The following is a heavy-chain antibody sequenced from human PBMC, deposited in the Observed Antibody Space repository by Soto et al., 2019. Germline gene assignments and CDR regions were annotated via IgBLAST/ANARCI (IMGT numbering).Heavy chain of an antibody. CDR2: ISSRSSTI. Sequence: PGGSLRLSCAASGSTFGDYSMNWVRQAPGKGLEWVSYISSRSSTIYYADSVKGRFTISRDNAKNSLYLQMNSLRAEDTAVYYCARLYYDFWSGYSYYYMDVWGKGTTVTVSS. D-gene: IGHD3-3*01. J-gene: IGHJ6*03. CDR1: GSTFGDYS. V-gene: IGHV3-48*01. CDR3: ARLYYDFWSGYSYYYMDV.